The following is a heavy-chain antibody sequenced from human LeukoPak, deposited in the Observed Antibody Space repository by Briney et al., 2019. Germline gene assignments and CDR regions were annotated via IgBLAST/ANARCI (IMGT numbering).Heavy chain of an antibody. CDR2: IYAGGNT. J-gene: IGHJ4*02. CDR1: GASVSSNY. Sequence: PGGSLRLSCAASGASVSSNYMNWVRRAPGKGLEWVSIIYAGGNTYYADSVKGRFTISRDDSKNTLSLQMNGLRAEDTAVYYCARQQGTTNPGYWGQGTLVTVSS. CDR3: ARQQGTTNPGY. V-gene: IGHV3-66*04. D-gene: IGHD1-1*01.